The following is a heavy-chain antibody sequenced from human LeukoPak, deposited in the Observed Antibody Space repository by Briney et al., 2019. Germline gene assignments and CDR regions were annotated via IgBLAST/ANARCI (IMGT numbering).Heavy chain of an antibody. D-gene: IGHD3-3*01. CDR2: IYYSGST. CDR3: ARGGYYTLEYYYYMEV. Sequence: SETLSLTCTVFGGSISSYHWSWIRQPPGKGLEWIGYIYYSGSTNYNPSLKSRVTISVDTSKNQFSLKLSSVTAADTAVYYCARGGYYTLEYYYYMEVWGKGTTVTVSS. CDR1: GGSISSYH. V-gene: IGHV4-59*01. J-gene: IGHJ6*03.